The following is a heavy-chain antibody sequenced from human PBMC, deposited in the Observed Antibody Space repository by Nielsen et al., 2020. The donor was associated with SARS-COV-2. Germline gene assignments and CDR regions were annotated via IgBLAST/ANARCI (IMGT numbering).Heavy chain of an antibody. CDR3: AKDSGSWDY. CDR2: ISGSGGST. Sequence: GESLKISCAASGFTFSSYAMSWVRQAPGKGLEWVSAISGSGGSTYYADSVKGRLTISRDNSKNTLYLQMNSLRAEDTAVYYCAKDSGSWDYWGQGTLVTVSS. D-gene: IGHD1-26*01. V-gene: IGHV3-23*01. J-gene: IGHJ4*02. CDR1: GFTFSSYA.